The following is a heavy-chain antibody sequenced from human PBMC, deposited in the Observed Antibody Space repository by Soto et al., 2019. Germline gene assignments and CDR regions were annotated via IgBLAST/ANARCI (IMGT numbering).Heavy chain of an antibody. CDR3: FFFNAEEGIRDTVPVSAFLLNRSSDL. J-gene: IGHJ2*01. Sequence: GKGLEWVAVISYDGRNKNYADSVKGRFTISRDNSKNTLYLQMNSLRAEDTAVYYFFFFNAEEGIRDTVPVSAFLLNRSSDL. CDR2: ISYDGRNK. V-gene: IGHV3-30*03. D-gene: IGHD2-15*01.